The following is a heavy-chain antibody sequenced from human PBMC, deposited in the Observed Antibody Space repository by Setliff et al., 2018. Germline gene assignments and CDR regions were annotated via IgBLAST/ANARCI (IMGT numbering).Heavy chain of an antibody. J-gene: IGHJ3*02. D-gene: IGHD2-2*01. CDR2: IIPLFGTT. CDR3: ARGYQVTPPRADAFDI. V-gene: IGHV1-69*13. CDR1: GGNFNNYA. Sequence: ASVKVFCKASGGNFNNYAINWVRQAPGQGLEWVGRIIPLFGTTNLAQEFQGRVTMTADESTETTYMDLTSLRSEDTAVYYCARGYQVTPPRADAFDIWGQGTLVTVSS.